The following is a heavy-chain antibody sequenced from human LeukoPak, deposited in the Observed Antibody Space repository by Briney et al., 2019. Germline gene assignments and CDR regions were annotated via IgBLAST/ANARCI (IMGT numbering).Heavy chain of an antibody. Sequence: GGSLRLSCAASGFTFSSYAMHWVRQAPGKGLEWVAVISYDGSNKYYADSVKGRFTISRDNSKNTLYLQMNSLRAKDTAVYYCARDGPPYDFWTVDYYYYMDVWAKGPRSPSP. V-gene: IGHV3-30*01. CDR1: GFTFSSYA. D-gene: IGHD3-3*01. CDR2: ISYDGSNK. J-gene: IGHJ6*03. CDR3: ARDGPPYDFWTVDYYYYMDV.